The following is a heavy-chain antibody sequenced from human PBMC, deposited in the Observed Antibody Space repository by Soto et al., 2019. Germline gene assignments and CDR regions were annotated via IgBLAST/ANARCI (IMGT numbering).Heavy chain of an antibody. D-gene: IGHD1-26*01. V-gene: IGHV3-23*01. CDR3: ASGIVGAGYYYYGMDV. CDR1: GFTFENYA. CDR2: ISGSGGTT. Sequence: GGSLRLSCVASGFTFENYAMSWVRQAPGKGLEWVSAISGSGGTTYYSDSVKGRFTISRDNSKNTLYLQMNSLRAEDTAVYYCASGIVGAGYYYYGMDVWGQGTTVTVSS. J-gene: IGHJ6*02.